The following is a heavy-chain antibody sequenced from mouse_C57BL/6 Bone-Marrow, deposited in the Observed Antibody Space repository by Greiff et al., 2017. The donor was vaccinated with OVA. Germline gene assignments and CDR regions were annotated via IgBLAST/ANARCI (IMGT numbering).Heavy chain of an antibody. J-gene: IGHJ2*01. CDR3: AREGFITTVVPYYFDY. CDR1: GYAFSSSW. Sequence: QVQLQQSGPELVKPGASVKISCKASGYAFSSSWMNWVKQRPGKGLEWIGRIYPGDGDTNYNGKFKGTATLTADKSSSTAYMQLSSLTSEDSAVYFCAREGFITTVVPYYFDYWGQGTTLTVSS. D-gene: IGHD1-1*01. CDR2: IYPGDGDT. V-gene: IGHV1-82*01.